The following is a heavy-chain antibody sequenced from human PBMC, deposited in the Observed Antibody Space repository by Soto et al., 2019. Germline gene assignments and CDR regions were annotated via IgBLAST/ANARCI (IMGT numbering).Heavy chain of an antibody. CDR3: ARSKGYSGYDWLYYYYGMDV. J-gene: IGHJ6*02. CDR1: GYTFANYW. V-gene: IGHV5-51*01. CDR2: IYPSDSTV. Sequence: GESLKISCQSSGYTFANYWIVWVRQMPGKGLEWTGIIYPSDSTVKYSPSFQGHVTISADKSISTAYLQWSSLKASDTAMYYCARSKGYSGYDWLYYYYGMDVWGQGTTVTVSS. D-gene: IGHD5-12*01.